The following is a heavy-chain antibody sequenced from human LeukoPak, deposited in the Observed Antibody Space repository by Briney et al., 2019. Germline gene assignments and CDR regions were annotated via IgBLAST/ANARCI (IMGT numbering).Heavy chain of an antibody. CDR2: INHMVST. V-gene: IGHV4-34*01. CDR3: ARANLQYDSTMVRGAVDY. CDR1: GGSFSGYY. Sequence: SETLSLTCAVYGGSFSGYYWSWIRQPPGKGLEWIGEINHMVSTNYNPSPKSRGTISVATSKNQFSLKLSSGTAADTAVYYCARANLQYDSTMVRGAVDYWGQGTLVTVSS. D-gene: IGHD3-10*01. J-gene: IGHJ4*02.